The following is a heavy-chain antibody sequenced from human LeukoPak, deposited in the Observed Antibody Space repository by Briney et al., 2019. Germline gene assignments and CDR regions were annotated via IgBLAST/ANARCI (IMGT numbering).Heavy chain of an antibody. CDR1: GFTFSSYG. V-gene: IGHV3-30*18. D-gene: IGHD6-19*01. CDR3: AKALRSRASIAVAGG. Sequence: ERSLRLSCAASGFTFSSYGMHWVRQAPGKGLEWVAVISYDGSNKYYADSVKGRFTISRDNSKNTLYLQMNSLRAEDTAVYYCAKALRSRASIAVAGGWGQGTLVTVSS. J-gene: IGHJ4*02. CDR2: ISYDGSNK.